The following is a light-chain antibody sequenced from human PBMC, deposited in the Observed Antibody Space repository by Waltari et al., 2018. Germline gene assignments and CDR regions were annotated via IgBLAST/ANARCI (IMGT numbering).Light chain of an antibody. Sequence: QSVLTQPPSVSGAPGQRVIISCTGSSSNIEAGYDVHWYQQLPGTAPKLLIYGVSNRPSGVPDRFSGSKSGTSASLAITVLQAEDEADYYCQSYDSSLSALVFGGGTKLTVL. V-gene: IGLV1-40*01. CDR2: GVS. J-gene: IGLJ3*02. CDR1: SSNIEAGYD. CDR3: QSYDSSLSALV.